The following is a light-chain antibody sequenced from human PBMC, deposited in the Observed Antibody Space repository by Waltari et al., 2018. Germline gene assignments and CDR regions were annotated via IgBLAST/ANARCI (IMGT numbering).Light chain of an antibody. V-gene: IGLV10-54*04. CDR3: SAWDYNLNAYV. CDR2: RDN. J-gene: IGLJ1*01. CDR1: SNNVGNQG. Sequence: QAGLTQPPSVSKGLRQTATLTCTGNSNNVGNQGAAWLQQRQGHPPKLLSDRDNGRPSGISERFSASRSGNTASLTITGLQPEDEADYYCSAWDYNLNAYVFGTGTKVTVL.